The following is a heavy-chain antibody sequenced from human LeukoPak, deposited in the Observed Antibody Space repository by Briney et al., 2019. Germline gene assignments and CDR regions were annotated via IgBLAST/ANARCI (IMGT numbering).Heavy chain of an antibody. CDR3: ARDLGIVVVPAAEGWFDP. Sequence: ASVKVSCKASGYTFTSYYMHWVRQAPGQGLEWMGIINPSGGSTSYAQKFQGRVTMTRDTSTSTVYMELSSLRSEDTAVYYCARDLGIVVVPAAEGWFDPWGQGTLVTVSS. CDR1: GYTFTSYY. V-gene: IGHV1-46*01. D-gene: IGHD2-2*03. J-gene: IGHJ5*02. CDR2: INPSGGST.